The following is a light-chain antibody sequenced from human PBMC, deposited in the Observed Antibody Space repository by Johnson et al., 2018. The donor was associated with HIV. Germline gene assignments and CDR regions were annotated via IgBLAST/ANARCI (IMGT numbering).Light chain of an antibody. CDR1: VSNIESYF. CDR2: EDN. CDR3: GTWDNRLGVFV. Sequence: QSVLTQPPSVSAAPGQKVTISCSGNVSNIESYFVSWYQQLPGAAPTLLIYEDNKRPSGIPDRFSGSKSGATATLGITGLQTGDEADYYCGTWDNRLGVFVFASETKVTGL. V-gene: IGLV1-51*02. J-gene: IGLJ1*01.